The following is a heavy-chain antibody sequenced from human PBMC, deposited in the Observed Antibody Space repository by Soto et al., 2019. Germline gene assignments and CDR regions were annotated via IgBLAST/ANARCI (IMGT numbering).Heavy chain of an antibody. CDR2: ISSSSSYI. CDR1: GFTFSSYS. J-gene: IGHJ4*02. CDR3: ARDRSSGWYPSVY. Sequence: PGGSLRLSCAASGFTFSSYSMNWVRQAPGKGLEWVSSISSSSSYIYYADSVKGRFTISRDNAKNSLYLQMNSLRAEDTAVYYWARDRSSGWYPSVYWGQGTLVTVSS. D-gene: IGHD6-19*01. V-gene: IGHV3-21*01.